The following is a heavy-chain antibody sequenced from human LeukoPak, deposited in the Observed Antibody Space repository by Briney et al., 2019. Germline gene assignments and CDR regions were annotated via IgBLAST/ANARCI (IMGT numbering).Heavy chain of an antibody. Sequence: GGSLRLSCAASGFTFSSYTMNSVRQAPGKGLEWVAAISSSSRDIFYADSVKGRFSISRDNTQNSLSLQMSSLKAEDRAVYYCVTEGYIYGYHSLDTWGRGTMVTVSS. J-gene: IGHJ3*02. V-gene: IGHV3-21*01. D-gene: IGHD5-18*01. CDR2: ISSSSRDI. CDR3: VTEGYIYGYHSLDT. CDR1: GFTFSSYT.